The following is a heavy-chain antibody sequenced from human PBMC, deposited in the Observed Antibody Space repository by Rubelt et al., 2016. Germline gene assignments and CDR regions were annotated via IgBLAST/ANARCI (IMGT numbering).Heavy chain of an antibody. D-gene: IGHD5-18*01. CDR2: INPNSGGT. Sequence: QVQLVQSGPEVKKPGASVKVSCKASGYTFTGYYMHWVRQAPGQGLEWMGWINPNSGGTNYAQKFQGRVTMTGDTSSSTAYMGLSRLRSDDTAVYYCARRIQLWLNGGLYYYYGMDVWGQGTTVTVSS. CDR3: ARRIQLWLNGGLYYYYGMDV. CDR1: GYTFTGYY. V-gene: IGHV1-2*02. J-gene: IGHJ6*02.